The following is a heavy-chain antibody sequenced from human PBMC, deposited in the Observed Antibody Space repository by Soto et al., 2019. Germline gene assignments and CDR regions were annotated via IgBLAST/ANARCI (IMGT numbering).Heavy chain of an antibody. CDR2: IYYSGST. D-gene: IGHD3-10*01. Sequence: SETLSLTCTVSGGSISSSSYYWGWIRQPPGKGLEWIGSIYYSGSTYYNPSLKSRVTISVDTSKNQFSLKLSSVTAADTAVYYCATGDLTAGELFFGFWGQGILVTVSS. CDR3: ATGDLTAGELFFGF. V-gene: IGHV4-39*07. J-gene: IGHJ4*02. CDR1: GGSISSSSYY.